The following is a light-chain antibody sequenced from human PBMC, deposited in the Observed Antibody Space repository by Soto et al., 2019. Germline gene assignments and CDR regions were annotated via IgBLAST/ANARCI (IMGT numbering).Light chain of an antibody. CDR2: DVS. CDR3: SSYTSSSTPKWV. Sequence: QSALTQPASVSGSPGQSITISCTGTSSDVGGYNYVSWYQQHPGKAPKLMIYDVSNRPSRVSNRFSGSKSGNTASLTISGLQAEDEADYYCSSYTSSSTPKWVFGGGTKLTVL. CDR1: SSDVGGYNY. J-gene: IGLJ3*02. V-gene: IGLV2-14*01.